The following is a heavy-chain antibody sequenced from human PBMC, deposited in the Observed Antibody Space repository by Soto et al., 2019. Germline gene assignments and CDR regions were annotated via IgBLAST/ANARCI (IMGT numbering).Heavy chain of an antibody. J-gene: IGHJ4*02. D-gene: IGHD4-17*01. CDR3: AKDREYGDFFDY. Sequence: PGGSLRLSCAASGFTFSSYAMSWVRQAPGKGLEWVSAISGSGGGTYYADSVKGRFTISRDNSKNTLYLQMNSLRAEDTAVYYCAKDREYGDFFDYWGQGALVTVSS. CDR2: ISGSGGGT. V-gene: IGHV3-23*01. CDR1: GFTFSSYA.